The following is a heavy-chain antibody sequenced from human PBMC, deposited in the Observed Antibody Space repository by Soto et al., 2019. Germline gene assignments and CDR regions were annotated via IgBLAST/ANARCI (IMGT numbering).Heavy chain of an antibody. Sequence: SETLSLTCTVSGGSISSYYWSWIRQPPGKGLEWIGYIYYSGSTNYNPSLKSRVTISVDTSKNQFSLKLSSVTAADTAVYYCARHGNDCYYMDVWCKGTTVTVSS. D-gene: IGHD2-15*01. CDR1: GGSISSYY. J-gene: IGHJ6*03. V-gene: IGHV4-59*08. CDR3: ARHGNDCYYMDV. CDR2: IYYSGST.